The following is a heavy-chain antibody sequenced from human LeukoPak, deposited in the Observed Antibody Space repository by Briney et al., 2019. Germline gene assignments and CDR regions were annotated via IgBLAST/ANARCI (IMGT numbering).Heavy chain of an antibody. D-gene: IGHD4/OR15-4a*01. CDR2: IKSKADGETT. CDR1: RFTFSNAW. CDR3: AIDEPNYAPYDFDY. V-gene: IGHV3-15*01. Sequence: GGSLRLPXAASRFTFSNAWMNWVRQAPGKGLEWVGRIKSKADGETTDYAAPVKGRFTISRDDSNNMVYLQMNSLKIEDTAVYYCAIDEPNYAPYDFDYWGQGTLVTVSS. J-gene: IGHJ4*02.